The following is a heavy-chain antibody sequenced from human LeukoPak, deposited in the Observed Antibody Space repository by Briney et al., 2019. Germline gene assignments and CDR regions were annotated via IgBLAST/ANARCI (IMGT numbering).Heavy chain of an antibody. D-gene: IGHD1-14*01. CDR2: INYDGTDT. J-gene: IGHJ4*02. Sequence: GGSLRLSCAASGFTFITYWMHWVRQAPGKGPVWVSRINYDGTDTVYTDSVKGRFTISRDNAKNTLYLQMNSLRAEDTAVYYCARDGVSTVDFDYWGQGTLVTVSS. CDR1: GFTFITYW. CDR3: ARDGVSTVDFDY. V-gene: IGHV3-74*01.